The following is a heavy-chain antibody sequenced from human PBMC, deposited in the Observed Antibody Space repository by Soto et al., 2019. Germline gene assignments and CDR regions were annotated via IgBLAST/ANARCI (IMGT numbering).Heavy chain of an antibody. CDR2: MYKSGIT. V-gene: IGHV4-30-4*01. CDR1: GGSISRGDYY. CDR3: ARAWGNYYDSSGYYHAEYFQH. Sequence: QVQLQESGPGLVKPSQTLSLTCTVSGGSISRGDYYWSWIRQPPGKGLEWIGYMYKSGITYYNPSLKSRVTMSIDTSKNHFSLKLNSVTAADTAVYYCARAWGNYYDSSGYYHAEYFQHWGQGTLVTVSS. D-gene: IGHD3-22*01. J-gene: IGHJ1*01.